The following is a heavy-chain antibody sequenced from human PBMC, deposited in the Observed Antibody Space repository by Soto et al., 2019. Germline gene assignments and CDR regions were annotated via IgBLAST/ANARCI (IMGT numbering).Heavy chain of an antibody. J-gene: IGHJ3*02. D-gene: IGHD6-19*01. V-gene: IGHV1-24*01. CDR1: GYTLTELS. Sequence: ASVKVSCKVSGYTLTELSMHWVRQAPGKGLEWMGGFDPEDGETIYAQKFQGRVTMTEDTSTDTAYMELSSLRSEDTAVYYCATGKDSGWYPDFDIWGQGTMVTVSS. CDR2: FDPEDGET. CDR3: ATGKDSGWYPDFDI.